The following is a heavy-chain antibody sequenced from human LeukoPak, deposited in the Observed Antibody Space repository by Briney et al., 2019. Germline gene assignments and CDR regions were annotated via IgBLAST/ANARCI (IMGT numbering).Heavy chain of an antibody. J-gene: IGHJ6*03. CDR2: IRYDGSNK. Sequence: PGGSLRLSCAASGFTFSSYGMHWVRQAPGKGLEWVAFIRYDGSNKYYADSVKGRFTISRDNSKNTLYLQMNSLRAEDTAVYYCARPYCSSTSCFGNYYMDVWGKGTTVTVSS. CDR1: GFTFSSYG. V-gene: IGHV3-30*02. CDR3: ARPYCSSTSCFGNYYMDV. D-gene: IGHD2-2*01.